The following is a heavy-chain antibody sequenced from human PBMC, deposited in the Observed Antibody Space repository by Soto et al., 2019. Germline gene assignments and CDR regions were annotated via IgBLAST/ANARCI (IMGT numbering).Heavy chain of an antibody. J-gene: IGHJ5*02. CDR1: GFTFSNYW. Sequence: GVSLRLSCAASGFTFSNYWLSWVRHAPGKGLEWVANIKEAGSARNYVDSVKGRFTISRDNAENSLYLQMNSLRAEDTAVYYCASARHIGPWGQGTLVTV. V-gene: IGHV3-7*01. CDR3: ASARHIGP. CDR2: IKEAGSAR. D-gene: IGHD2-21*01.